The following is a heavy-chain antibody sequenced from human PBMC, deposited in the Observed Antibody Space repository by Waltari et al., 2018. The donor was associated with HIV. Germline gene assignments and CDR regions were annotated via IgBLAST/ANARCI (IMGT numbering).Heavy chain of an antibody. CDR3: ALGRIDDIRSGRENLGGFDP. CDR1: GDTLSNYA. J-gene: IGHJ5*02. D-gene: IGHD3-3*01. Sequence: VQVVQSGAEVKKPGSSVKVSCQASGDTLSNYAVSWVRQAPGQGLEWMGRIIPAIGIEMHTDKFQDRVTINADKATNSAYMELGGLRSEDTALYFCALGRIDDIRSGRENLGGFDPWGPGTLVSVSS. CDR2: IIPAIGIE. V-gene: IGHV1-69*04.